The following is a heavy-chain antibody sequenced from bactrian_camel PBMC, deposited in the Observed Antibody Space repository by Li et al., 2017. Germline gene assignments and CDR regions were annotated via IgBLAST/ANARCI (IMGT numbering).Heavy chain of an antibody. CDR3: AADFHCVSAIQGLRLMSHLPH. CDR1: GIIFYDYC. V-gene: IGHV3S55*01. CDR2: ACYSGPP. Sequence: HVQLVESGGGSVQAGGSLSLSCVASGIIFYDYCMGWFRQAPGKEREGVAAACYSGPPEYADSVKGRFAISRDDAKNTALQMNSLKPEDTGMYYCAADFHCVSAIQGLRLMSHLPHLGQGTQVTVS. J-gene: IGHJ4*01. D-gene: IGHD3*01.